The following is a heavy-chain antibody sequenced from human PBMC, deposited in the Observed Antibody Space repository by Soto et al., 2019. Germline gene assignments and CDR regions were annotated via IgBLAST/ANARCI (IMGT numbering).Heavy chain of an antibody. CDR2: MNPNSGNT. CDR1: GYTFTSYD. D-gene: IGHD4-17*01. CDR3: ARTLGDYGDYVGLNWFDP. V-gene: IGHV1-8*01. Sequence: QVQLVQSGAEVKKPGASVKVSCKASGYTFTSYDINWVRQATGRGLERMGWMNPNSGNTGYAQKFQSRVTMTRNTSRRTAYMELSSLRSEDTAVYYCARTLGDYGDYVGLNWFDPWVQGTLVTVSS. J-gene: IGHJ5*02.